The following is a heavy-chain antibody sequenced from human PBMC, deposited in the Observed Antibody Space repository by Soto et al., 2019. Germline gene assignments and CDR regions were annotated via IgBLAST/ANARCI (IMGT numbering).Heavy chain of an antibody. CDR1: GGTFSSYA. CDR3: ASRSSAAGTYHYYYYGMDV. CDR2: IIPIFGTA. Sequence: QVQLVQSGAEVKKPGSSVKVSCKASGGTFSSYAISWVRQAPGQGLEWTGGIIPIFGTANYAQKFQGRVTITADKSTSTAYMELSSLRSEDTAVYYCASRSSAAGTYHYYYYGMDVWGQGTTVTVSS. J-gene: IGHJ6*02. V-gene: IGHV1-69*06. D-gene: IGHD6-13*01.